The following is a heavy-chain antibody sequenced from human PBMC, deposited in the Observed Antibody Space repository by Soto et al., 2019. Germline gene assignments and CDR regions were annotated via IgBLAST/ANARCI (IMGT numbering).Heavy chain of an antibody. CDR2: IYWDDDK. J-gene: IGHJ4*02. D-gene: IGHD3-10*01. V-gene: IGHV2-5*02. Sequence: SGPTLVNPTQTLTLTCTFSGFSLSTSGVGVGWIRQPPGKALELLALIYWDDDKRYSPSLKSGLTITKDTSKNQVVLTMTNMDPVDTATYYCAHSRVTMVRGVIQGALDYWGQGTLVTV. CDR3: AHSRVTMVRGVIQGALDY. CDR1: GFSLSTSGVG.